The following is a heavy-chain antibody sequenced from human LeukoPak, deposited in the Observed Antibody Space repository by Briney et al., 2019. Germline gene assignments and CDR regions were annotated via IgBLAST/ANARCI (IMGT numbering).Heavy chain of an antibody. J-gene: IGHJ4*02. CDR3: ARAGSGSGWYFDY. Sequence: ASVKVSCKASGDDFTSVGITWVRRAPGQGLEWMGWISPYNGNTRYAQKFQGRVAMTTDTSTTTAYMELRGLRFNDTAVYYCARAGSGSGWYFDYAGQGTLVTVSS. CDR1: GDDFTSVG. D-gene: IGHD6-19*01. CDR2: ISPYNGNT. V-gene: IGHV1-18*01.